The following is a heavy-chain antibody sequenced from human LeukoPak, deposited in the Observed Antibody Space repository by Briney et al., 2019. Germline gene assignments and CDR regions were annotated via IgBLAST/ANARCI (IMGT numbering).Heavy chain of an antibody. CDR2: INSNIGGT. J-gene: IGHJ4*02. Sequence: ASVKVSCKASGCTFTDYYIHWVRQAPGQGLEWMGWINSNIGGTNYAQKFQGRVTMTRDTSISTAYMELSSLRSDDTAVYYCARVEESITGTNPEGFDYWGQGTLVTVSS. D-gene: IGHD1-20*01. V-gene: IGHV1-2*02. CDR1: GCTFTDYY. CDR3: ARVEESITGTNPEGFDY.